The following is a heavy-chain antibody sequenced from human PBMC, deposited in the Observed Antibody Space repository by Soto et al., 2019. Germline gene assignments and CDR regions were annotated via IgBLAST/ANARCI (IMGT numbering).Heavy chain of an antibody. CDR2: ISYDGSNK. V-gene: IGHV3-30*18. CDR1: GFTFSSYG. J-gene: IGHJ4*02. CDR3: AKGGSGWYRDYFDY. Sequence: ESVGGVVQPGRSLRLSCAASGFTFSSYGMHWVRQAPGKGLEWVAVISYDGSNKYYADSVKGRFTISRDNSKNTLYLQMNSLRAEDTAVYYCAKGGSGWYRDYFDYWGQGTLVTVSS. D-gene: IGHD6-19*01.